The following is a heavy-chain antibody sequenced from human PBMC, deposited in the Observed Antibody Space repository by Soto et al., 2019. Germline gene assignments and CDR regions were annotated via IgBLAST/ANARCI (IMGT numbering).Heavy chain of an antibody. D-gene: IGHD6-13*01. Sequence: QVQLVQSGAEVKKPGSSVKVSCKASGGTFSSYAISWVRQAPGHGLEWMGGIIPIFGTANYAQKFQGRVTSAASESTGAAYMELSSLRSEDTAVYYCARPSIAAAGSYYYYGMDVWGQGTTVTFS. CDR1: GGTFSSYA. CDR2: IIPIFGTA. J-gene: IGHJ6*02. CDR3: ARPSIAAAGSYYYYGMDV. V-gene: IGHV1-69*12.